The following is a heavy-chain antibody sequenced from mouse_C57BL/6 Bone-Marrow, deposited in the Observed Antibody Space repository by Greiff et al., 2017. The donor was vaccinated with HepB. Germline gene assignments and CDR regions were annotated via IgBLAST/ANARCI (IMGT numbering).Heavy chain of an antibody. Sequence: VKLQESGPGLVAPSQSLSITCTVSGFSLTSYGVDWVRQSPGKGLEWLGVIWGVGSTNYNSALKSRLSISKDNSKSQVFLKMNSLQTDYTAMYYCASRRGYAMDYWGQGTSVTVSS. CDR1: GFSLTSYG. V-gene: IGHV2-6*01. CDR2: IWGVGST. CDR3: ASRRGYAMDY. J-gene: IGHJ4*01.